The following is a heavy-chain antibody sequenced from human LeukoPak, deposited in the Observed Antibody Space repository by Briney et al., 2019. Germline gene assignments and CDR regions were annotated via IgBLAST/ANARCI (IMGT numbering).Heavy chain of an antibody. J-gene: IGHJ4*02. CDR1: GYTFSSYA. V-gene: IGHV3-23*01. CDR2: ISGSGGST. Sequence: GGSLRLSCAASGYTFSSYAMSWVRQAPGKGLEWVSGISGSGGSTYYADSVKGRFTISRDNSKNTLYLQVNSLRAEDTAVYYCAKGGKWDVTPFDYWGQGTLVTVSS. D-gene: IGHD1-26*01. CDR3: AKGGKWDVTPFDY.